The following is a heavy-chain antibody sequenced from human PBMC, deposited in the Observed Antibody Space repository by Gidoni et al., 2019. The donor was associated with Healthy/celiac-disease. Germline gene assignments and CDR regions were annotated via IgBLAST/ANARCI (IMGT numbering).Heavy chain of an antibody. J-gene: IGHJ3*02. CDR1: GGTFSSYA. D-gene: IGHD3-22*01. CDR2: IIPIFGTA. V-gene: IGHV1-69*01. CDR3: ARRHYYYDSSGYRNAFDI. Sequence: QVQLVQSGAEVKKPGSSVKVSCKASGGTFSSYANSWVRQAPGQGLEWMGGIIPIFGTANYAQKFQGRVTITADESTSTAYMELSSLRSEDTAVYYCARRHYYYDSSGYRNAFDIWGQGTMVTVSS.